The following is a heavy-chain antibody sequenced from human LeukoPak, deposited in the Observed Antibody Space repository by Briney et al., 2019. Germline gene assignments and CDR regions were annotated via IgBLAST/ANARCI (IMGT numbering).Heavy chain of an antibody. Sequence: SVKVSCKASGGTFSSYTISWVRQAPGRGLEWMGGIIPIFGTANYAQKFQSRVTITADESTSTAYMELSSLRSEDTAVYYCARGRYSSSINSMDVWGQGTTVTVSS. J-gene: IGHJ6*02. CDR1: GGTFSSYT. CDR3: ARGRYSSSINSMDV. V-gene: IGHV1-69*01. D-gene: IGHD6-6*01. CDR2: IIPIFGTA.